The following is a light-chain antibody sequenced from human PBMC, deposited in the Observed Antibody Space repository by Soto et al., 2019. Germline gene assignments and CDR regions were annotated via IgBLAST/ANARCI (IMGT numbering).Light chain of an antibody. CDR3: QQYGSSPLS. J-gene: IGKJ4*01. Sequence: EIVLTQSPGTLSLSPGERATLSCRASQSVSSSYLAWYQQKPGQAPRLLIYGASSRATGIPDRFSGSGSGTDFTLPISRLEPEDFAVHYCQQYGSSPLSFGGGTKVEIK. CDR2: GAS. CDR1: QSVSSSY. V-gene: IGKV3-20*01.